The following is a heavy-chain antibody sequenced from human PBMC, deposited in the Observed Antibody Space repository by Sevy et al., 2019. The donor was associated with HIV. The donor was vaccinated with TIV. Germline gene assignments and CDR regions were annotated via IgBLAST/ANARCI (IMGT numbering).Heavy chain of an antibody. CDR1: GGSISSGSYY. CDR3: ARAGRIAAAGFDY. Sequence: SETLSLTCTVSGGSISSGSYYWSWIRQPAGKGLEWIGRIYTSGSTNYNPSLKSRVTISVDTSKNQFSLKLSSVTAADTAVYYCARAGRIAAAGFDYLGQGTMVTVSS. J-gene: IGHJ4*02. D-gene: IGHD6-13*01. CDR2: IYTSGST. V-gene: IGHV4-61*02.